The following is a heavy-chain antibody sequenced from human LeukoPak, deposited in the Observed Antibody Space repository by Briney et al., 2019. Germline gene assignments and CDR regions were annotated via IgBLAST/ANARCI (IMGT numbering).Heavy chain of an antibody. CDR3: ASQMAATSH. CDR1: GFAFRNFA. CDR2: LSGSGNAT. D-gene: IGHD5-24*01. Sequence: PGGSLRLSCAASGFAFRNFAMSWVRQAPGKGLEWVSALSGSGNATYYADFVRGRFTISSANSKNILYLQMNSLLAGATAVYFCASQMAATSHWGQGILVTVPS. J-gene: IGHJ4*02. V-gene: IGHV3-23*01.